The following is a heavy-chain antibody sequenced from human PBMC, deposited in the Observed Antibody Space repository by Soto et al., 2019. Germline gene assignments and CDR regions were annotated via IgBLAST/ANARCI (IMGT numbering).Heavy chain of an antibody. CDR1: GFTFSSYA. CDR2: ISYDGSNK. Sequence: GGSLRLSCAASGFTFSSYAMHWVRQAPGKGLEWVAVISYDGSNKYYADSVKGRFTISRDNSKNTLYLQMNSLRAEDTAVYYCARDYVVVAATQHYYYGMDVWGQGTTVTVSS. CDR3: ARDYVVVAATQHYYYGMDV. J-gene: IGHJ6*02. D-gene: IGHD2-15*01. V-gene: IGHV3-30-3*01.